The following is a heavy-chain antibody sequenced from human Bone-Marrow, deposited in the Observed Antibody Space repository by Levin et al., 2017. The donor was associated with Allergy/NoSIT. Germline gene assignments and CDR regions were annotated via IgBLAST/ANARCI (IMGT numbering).Heavy chain of an antibody. CDR2: INGEGSSA. CDR3: VTYCDGGSCYLKPDY. CDR1: GFTFGSYW. D-gene: IGHD2-15*01. Sequence: GGSLRLSCAASGFTFGSYWMHWVRQAPGKGLVWVSRINGEGSSASYADPVKGRFTISRDNAKSTLYLQMNSLRAEDTAVYYCVTYCDGGSCYLKPDYWGQGTLVTVSS. V-gene: IGHV3-74*01. J-gene: IGHJ4*02.